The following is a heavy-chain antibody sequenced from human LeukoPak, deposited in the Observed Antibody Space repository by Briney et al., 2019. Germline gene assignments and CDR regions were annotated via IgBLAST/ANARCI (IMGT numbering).Heavy chain of an antibody. CDR3: VKDRTINGRSSPFDS. CDR2: ISYDGRNQ. V-gene: IGHV3-30*18. Sequence: GTSLRLSCAASGFASTTYGMHWVRQAPLKGLEWVAAISYDGRNQNYADSVKGRFTIFRDNSQNTLYLQMNSLRAEDTALYYCVKDRTINGRSSPFDSWGQGTLVTVSS. J-gene: IGHJ4*02. D-gene: IGHD1-26*01. CDR1: GFASTTYG.